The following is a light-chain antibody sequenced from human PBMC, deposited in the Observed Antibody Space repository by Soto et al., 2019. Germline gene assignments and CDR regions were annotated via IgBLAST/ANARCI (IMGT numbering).Light chain of an antibody. CDR2: EVN. CDR3: CSYAGSDTWA. Sequence: QSALTQPVSVSGSPGQSITISCAGTRSDVGNYNLVSWYQQHPGKAPKLMIYEVNKRPSGVSNRFSGSKSGNTASLTISGLQAEDEADYYCCSYAGSDTWAFGGGTKLTVL. V-gene: IGLV2-23*02. J-gene: IGLJ3*02. CDR1: RSDVGNYNL.